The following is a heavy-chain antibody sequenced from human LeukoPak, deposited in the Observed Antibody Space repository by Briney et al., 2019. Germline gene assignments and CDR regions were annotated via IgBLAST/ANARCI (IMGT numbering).Heavy chain of an antibody. V-gene: IGHV3-21*01. CDR1: GFTFSSYS. D-gene: IGHD2-2*01. Sequence: GGSLRLSCAASGFTFSSYSMNWVRQAPGKGLEWVSSISSSSSYIYYADSVKGRFTISRDNAENSLYLQMNSLRAEDTAVYYCAREGEVVPAAIVVYYYYGMDVWGQGTTVTVSS. CDR3: AREGEVVPAAIVVYYYYGMDV. CDR2: ISSSSSYI. J-gene: IGHJ6*02.